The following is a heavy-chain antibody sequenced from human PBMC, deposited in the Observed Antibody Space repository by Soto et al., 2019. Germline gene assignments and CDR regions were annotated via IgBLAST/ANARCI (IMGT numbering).Heavy chain of an antibody. CDR1: GYRFSDYW. CDR2: IYAGDSDP. J-gene: IGHJ4*02. D-gene: IGHD6-19*01. CDR3: ARQHPLDSSAWYN. Sequence: GGSLKLPRKGPGYRFSDYWIGWVRQVPGKGLEWVGTIYAGDSDPIYSPSFEGQVTMSVDKSISTAYLHWSSLKASESAIYYCARQHPLDSSAWYNWGQGTLVTVSS. V-gene: IGHV5-51*01.